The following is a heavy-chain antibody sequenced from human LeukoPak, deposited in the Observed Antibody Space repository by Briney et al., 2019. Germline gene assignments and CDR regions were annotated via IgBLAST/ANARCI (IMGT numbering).Heavy chain of an antibody. J-gene: IGHJ6*02. V-gene: IGHV4-4*07. Sequence: SETLSLTCTVSGGSISSYYWSWIRQPAGKGLEWIGRIYTSGSTNYNPSLKSRVTMSVDTSKNQFSLKLSSVTAADTAVYYCARGGRPVFGVVVRGYYGMDVWGQGTTVTVSS. CDR2: IYTSGST. D-gene: IGHD3-3*01. CDR1: GGSISSYY. CDR3: ARGGRPVFGVVVRGYYGMDV.